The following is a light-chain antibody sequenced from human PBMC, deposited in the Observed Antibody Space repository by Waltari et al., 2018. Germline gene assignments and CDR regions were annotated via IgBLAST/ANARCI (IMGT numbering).Light chain of an antibody. CDR2: GAS. CDR1: QRVSSN. J-gene: IGKJ4*01. CDR3: QQYNNWPSLT. V-gene: IGKV3-15*01. Sequence: EIVMTQSPATLSVSPGESATLSCRASQRVSSNFAWYQQKPGQDPRLLIYGASTRAAGIPARFSGSGSGTEFTLTISSMQSEDFAVYYCQQYNNWPSLTFGGGTKVEIK.